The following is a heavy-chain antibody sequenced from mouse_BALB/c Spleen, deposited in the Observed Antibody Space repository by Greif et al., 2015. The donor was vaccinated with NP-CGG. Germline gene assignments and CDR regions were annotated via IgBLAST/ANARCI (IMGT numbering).Heavy chain of an antibody. CDR3: NGGDRYDGFAY. V-gene: IGHV14-4*02. D-gene: IGHD2-14*01. CDR2: IDPENGDT. CDR1: GFNIKDYY. Sequence: EVQLQQSGAELVRSGASVKLSCTASGFNIKDYYMHWVKQRPEQGLEWIGWIDPENGDTEYAPKFQGKATMTADTSSNTAYLQLSSLTSEDTAVYYCNGGDRYDGFAYWGQGTLVTVSA. J-gene: IGHJ3*01.